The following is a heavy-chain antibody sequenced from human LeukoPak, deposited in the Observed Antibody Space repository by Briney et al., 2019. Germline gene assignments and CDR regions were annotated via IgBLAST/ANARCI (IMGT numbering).Heavy chain of an antibody. J-gene: IGHJ4*02. CDR3: ARESYYYDSSGYRRFDY. Sequence: SQTLSLTCTVSGDSISNDNYYWNWIRQPAGKGLEWIGRIFSSGSSIYNPSLKSRVTMSVDTSKNQFSLKLSSVTAADTAVYYCARESYYYDSSGYRRFDYWGQGTLVTVSS. CDR2: IFSSGSS. CDR1: GDSISNDNYY. V-gene: IGHV4-61*02. D-gene: IGHD3-22*01.